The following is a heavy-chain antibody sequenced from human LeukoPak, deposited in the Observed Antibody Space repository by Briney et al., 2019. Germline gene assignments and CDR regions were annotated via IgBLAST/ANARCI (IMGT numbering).Heavy chain of an antibody. CDR1: DGSINSYY. Sequence: SETLSLTCSVSDGSINSYYWNWIRRPPAKGLAWIGYICYNGNTNYSPSLKSRVTMSVDTSKNLFSLKVSSVTAADTAVYYCARGRSNYYGMDVWGQGTTVTVSS. V-gene: IGHV4-59*01. J-gene: IGHJ6*02. CDR2: ICYNGNT. CDR3: ARGRSNYYGMDV. D-gene: IGHD1-26*01.